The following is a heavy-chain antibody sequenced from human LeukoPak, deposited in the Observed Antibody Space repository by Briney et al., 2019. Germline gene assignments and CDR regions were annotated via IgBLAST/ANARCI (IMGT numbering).Heavy chain of an antibody. Sequence: EASVKVSCKASGYTFTSYDINWVRQATGQGLEWMGWMNPNSGNTGYAQKFQGRVTITRNTSISTAYMELSSLRSEDTAVYYCARGLQHDFWSGYYTNYYYYYMDVWGKGTTVTVSS. V-gene: IGHV1-8*03. D-gene: IGHD3-3*01. J-gene: IGHJ6*03. CDR3: ARGLQHDFWSGYYTNYYYYYMDV. CDR2: MNPNSGNT. CDR1: GYTFTSYD.